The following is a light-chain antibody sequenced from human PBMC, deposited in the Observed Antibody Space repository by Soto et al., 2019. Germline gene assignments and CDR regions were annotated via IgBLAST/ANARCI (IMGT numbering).Light chain of an antibody. CDR3: QQYGSSGT. V-gene: IGKV3-20*01. CDR2: GAS. J-gene: IGKJ1*01. Sequence: EILLTQSPGTLSLSPGERATLSWRASQSVSNNYLAWYQQKPGQAPRRLIYGASNRATGIPDRLSGSGSGTDFTLTISRMEPEDSAVYYCQQYGSSGTFGQGTKVDIK. CDR1: QSVSNNY.